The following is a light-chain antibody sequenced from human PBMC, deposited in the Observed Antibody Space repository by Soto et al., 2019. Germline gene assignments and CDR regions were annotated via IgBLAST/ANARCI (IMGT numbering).Light chain of an antibody. CDR2: GAS. V-gene: IGKV3-20*01. J-gene: IGKJ5*01. Sequence: ENELTLSPGTPSLSTGERATLSCRASQVTSRDLSWCQQRPGQAPGLLRYGASSRATGTPDSFSGSGSGTDFALTISRLEPEDFAVYYCQQYSTSPISFGQGTRLEIK. CDR3: QQYSTSPIS. CDR1: QVTSRD.